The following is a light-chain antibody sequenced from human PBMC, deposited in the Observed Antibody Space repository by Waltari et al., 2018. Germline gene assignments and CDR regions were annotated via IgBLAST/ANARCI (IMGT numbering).Light chain of an antibody. V-gene: IGKV4-1*01. CDR2: WAS. Sequence: TINCKSSQSVLYSSNNKNYLAWYQQKPGQPPKLLIYWASTRESGVPDRFSGSGSGTDFTLTISSLQAEDVAVYYCQQYYSTPYTFGQGSLLEIK. CDR3: QQYYSTPYT. J-gene: IGKJ2*01. CDR1: QSVLYSSNNKNY.